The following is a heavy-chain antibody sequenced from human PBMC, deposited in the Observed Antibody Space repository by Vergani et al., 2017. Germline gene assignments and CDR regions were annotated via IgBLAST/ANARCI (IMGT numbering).Heavy chain of an antibody. Sequence: QVQLVQSGAEVKKPGASVKVSCKASGYTFTDYFMHWVRQAPGQGLVWMGWINPNSGGTNYAQKFQGRVTMTRDTSISTAYMELSNLRSDDTAVYYCARVGTSSNRGYFDYWGQGTLVTVSS. J-gene: IGHJ4*02. V-gene: IGHV1-2*02. CDR2: INPNSGGT. CDR3: ARVGTSSNRGYFDY. D-gene: IGHD2-2*01. CDR1: GYTFTDYF.